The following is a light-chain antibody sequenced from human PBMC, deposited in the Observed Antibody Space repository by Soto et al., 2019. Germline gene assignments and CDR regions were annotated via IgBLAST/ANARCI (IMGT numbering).Light chain of an antibody. Sequence: EIVLTQSPATLSLSPGERATLSCRASQSVSSYLAWYQQKPGQAPRLLIYDASNRATGIPARFSGSGSGTDFTLTISSLEPEEFAVYYCQQRSNWSLTFGGGTKV. CDR3: QQRSNWSLT. J-gene: IGKJ4*01. CDR1: QSVSSY. CDR2: DAS. V-gene: IGKV3-11*01.